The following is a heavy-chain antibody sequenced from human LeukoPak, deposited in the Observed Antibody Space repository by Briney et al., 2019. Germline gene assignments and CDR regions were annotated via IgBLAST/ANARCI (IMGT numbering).Heavy chain of an antibody. D-gene: IGHD1-14*01. V-gene: IGHV1-2*02. CDR1: GYSFTGYY. CDR3: VRAPAPIKYNLDY. CDR2: ISPNSGAT. Sequence: ASVKVSCEASGYSFTGYYMHWVRQAPGQGLEWMGWISPNSGATSYAQKFQGRVTLTKDTSISTVYMELSSLTSDDTAVYYCVRAPAPIKYNLDYWGQGTLVTVSS. J-gene: IGHJ4*02.